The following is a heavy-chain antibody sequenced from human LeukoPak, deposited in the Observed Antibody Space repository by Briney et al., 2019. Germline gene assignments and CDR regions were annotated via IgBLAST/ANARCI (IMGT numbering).Heavy chain of an antibody. CDR1: GGSFSGYY. V-gene: IGHV4-34*01. J-gene: IGHJ4*02. D-gene: IGHD6-13*01. CDR3: ARASIKTSGIVAGRGCDY. Sequence: SETLSLTCAVYGGSFSGYYWSWIRQPPGKGLEWIGEINHSGSTNYNPSLKSRVTISVDTSKNQFSLKLSSVTAADTAVYYCARASIKTSGIVAGRGCDYWGQGTLVTVSS. CDR2: INHSGST.